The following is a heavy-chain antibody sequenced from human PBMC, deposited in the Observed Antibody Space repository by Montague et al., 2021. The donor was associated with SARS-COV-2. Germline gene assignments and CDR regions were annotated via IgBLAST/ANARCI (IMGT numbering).Heavy chain of an antibody. V-gene: IGHV4-34*01. Sequence: SETLSLTCAVYGGSFSGYYWSWIRQPPGKGLEWIGEITHNGSTNYNPSIKSRVTISLDTSTNQFSLKLSSVTAADTAVYYCARGRYSSSWYGTKYYFDYWGQGTLVTVSS. D-gene: IGHD6-13*01. J-gene: IGHJ4*02. CDR1: GGSFSGYY. CDR2: ITHNGST. CDR3: ARGRYSSSWYGTKYYFDY.